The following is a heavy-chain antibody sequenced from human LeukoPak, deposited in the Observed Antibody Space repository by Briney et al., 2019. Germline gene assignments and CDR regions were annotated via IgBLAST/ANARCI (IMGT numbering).Heavy chain of an antibody. V-gene: IGHV3-49*04. Sequence: PGGSLRLSCAASGFTFSAYYMSWVRQAPGKGLEWVGFIRSKAYGVTTEHAASVKGRFTISRDDSKSIAYLQMNSLKTEDTAVYYCSRADYYGSGSPISLDVWGKGTTVTVSS. CDR1: GFTFSAYY. CDR2: IRSKAYGVTT. J-gene: IGHJ6*04. D-gene: IGHD3-10*01. CDR3: SRADYYGSGSPISLDV.